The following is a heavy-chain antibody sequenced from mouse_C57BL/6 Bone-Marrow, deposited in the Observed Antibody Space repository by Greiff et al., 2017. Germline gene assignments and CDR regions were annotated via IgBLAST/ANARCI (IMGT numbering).Heavy chain of an antibody. J-gene: IGHJ2*01. Sequence: QVQLQQSGPGLVQPSQSLSITCTVSGFSLTSYGVHWVRQSPGKGLEWLGVIWSGGSTDYNAAFISRLSISKDNSKSQVFFKMNSLQADDTAIYDCARNPYGSSYRRLYCDYWGQGTTLTVSS. D-gene: IGHD1-1*01. CDR1: GFSLTSYG. CDR2: IWSGGST. CDR3: ARNPYGSSYRRLYCDY. V-gene: IGHV2-2*01.